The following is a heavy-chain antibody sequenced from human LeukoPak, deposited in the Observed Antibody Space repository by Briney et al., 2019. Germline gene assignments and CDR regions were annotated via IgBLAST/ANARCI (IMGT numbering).Heavy chain of an antibody. CDR3: ARKTGTTGEAFDY. CDR2: IKVDGSEK. D-gene: IGHD1-1*01. Sequence: GGSLRLSCAASGFTFSNFWMSWVRQAPGKGLEWVANIKVDGSEKYYVDSVKGRFTISRDNAENSLYLQMNSLRAEDTAVYYCARKTGTTGEAFDYWGQGTQVTVSS. J-gene: IGHJ4*02. V-gene: IGHV3-7*03. CDR1: GFTFSNFW.